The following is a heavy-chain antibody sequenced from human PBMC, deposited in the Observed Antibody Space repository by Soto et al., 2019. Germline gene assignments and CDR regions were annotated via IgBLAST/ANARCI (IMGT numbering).Heavy chain of an antibody. CDR3: ARASGPFDY. J-gene: IGHJ4*02. D-gene: IGHD3-3*01. CDR2: ISAGVGTT. CDR1: GFTFNNYA. V-gene: IGHV3-23*01. Sequence: GGSLRLSCSASGFTFNNYAMNWVRQAPGKGLEWVSGISAGVGTTFYADSVKGRFTISRDSSRNTLYLQMNSLRAEDTAVYYCARASGPFDYWGQGTLVTVS.